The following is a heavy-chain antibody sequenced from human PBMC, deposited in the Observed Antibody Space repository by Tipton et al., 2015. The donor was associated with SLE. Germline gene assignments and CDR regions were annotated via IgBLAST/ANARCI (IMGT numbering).Heavy chain of an antibody. V-gene: IGHV1-18*01. CDR2: ISAYNGNT. J-gene: IGHJ4*02. Sequence: QSGAEVKKPGASVKVSCKASGYTFTSYDINWVRQATGQGLEWMGRISAYNGNTNYAQKLQGRVTMTTDTSTSTAYMELWSLTPDDTAVYYCARAGGSGGSCAYWGQGTLVTVSS. CDR3: ARAGGSGGSCAY. D-gene: IGHD2-15*01. CDR1: GYTFTSYD.